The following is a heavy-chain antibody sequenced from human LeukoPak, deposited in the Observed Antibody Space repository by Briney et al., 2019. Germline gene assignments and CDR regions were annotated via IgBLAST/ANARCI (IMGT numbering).Heavy chain of an antibody. D-gene: IGHD6-25*01. V-gene: IGHV4-59*01. CDR1: GGSISSYY. Sequence: SETLSLTCTVSGGSISSYYWSWIRQPPGKGLEWIGYIYYSGSTNYNPSLKSRVTISVDTSKNQFSLKLSSVTAADTAVYYCARGRGGWYFDLWGRGTLVTVSS. CDR3: ARGRGGWYFDL. CDR2: IYYSGST. J-gene: IGHJ2*01.